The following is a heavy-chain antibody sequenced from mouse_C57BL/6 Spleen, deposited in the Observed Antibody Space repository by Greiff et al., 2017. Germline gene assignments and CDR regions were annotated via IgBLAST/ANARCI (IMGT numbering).Heavy chain of an antibody. D-gene: IGHD2-4*01. V-gene: IGHV1-64*01. CDR2: IHPNSGST. CDR1: GYTFTSYW. CDR3: ARFGDYDPYFDY. Sequence: QVQLQQPGAELVKPGASVKLSCKASGYTFTSYWMHWVKQRPGQGLEWIGMIHPNSGSTNYNEKFKSKATLTVDKSSSTAYMQLSSLTSEDSAVYYCARFGDYDPYFDYWGQGTTLTVSS. J-gene: IGHJ2*01.